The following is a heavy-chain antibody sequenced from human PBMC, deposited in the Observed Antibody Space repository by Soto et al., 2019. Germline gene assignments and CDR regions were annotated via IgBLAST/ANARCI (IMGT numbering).Heavy chain of an antibody. J-gene: IGHJ5*02. CDR3: ARGYGGPIGWFDP. Sequence: ASVKVSFKASGYTFTSYGMSWVRQAPGQGLEWMGWVNAYNGNTNYAQKLQGRVTIATDISANTAYMELSSLRSEDTAVYYCARGYGGPIGWFDPWGQGTLVTVSS. CDR2: VNAYNGNT. V-gene: IGHV1-18*01. D-gene: IGHD3-16*01. CDR1: GYTFTSYG.